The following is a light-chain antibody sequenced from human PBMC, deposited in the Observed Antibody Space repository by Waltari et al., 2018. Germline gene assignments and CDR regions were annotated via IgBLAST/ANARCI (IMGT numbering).Light chain of an antibody. V-gene: IGKV4-1*01. CDR1: QSVLYSSNNKNY. CDR2: WAS. J-gene: IGKJ1*01. CDR3: QQYYSTPWT. Sequence: DIVMTQSPDSLAVSLGERGPIHCKSSQSVLYSSNNKNYLAWYQQKPGQPPKLLIYWASTRESVVPDRFSGSGSGTDFTLTISSLQAEDVAVYYCQQYYSTPWTFGQGTKVEIK.